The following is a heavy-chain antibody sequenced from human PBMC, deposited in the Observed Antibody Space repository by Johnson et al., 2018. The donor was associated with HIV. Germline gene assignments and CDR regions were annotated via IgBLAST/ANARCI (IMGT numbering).Heavy chain of an antibody. CDR3: TRESTEACDI. Sequence: EMQLVESGGGVVQPGGSLRLSCAASGFTFSCYDVHWVRQATGKGLEWVSPIGTAGDTYYPDSVKGRFTISRDNSKNTLYLQMNSLRAEDTAVYYCTRESTEACDIWGQGTMVTVSS. D-gene: IGHD1-14*01. V-gene: IGHV3-13*01. J-gene: IGHJ3*02. CDR1: GFTFSCYD. CDR2: IGTAGDT.